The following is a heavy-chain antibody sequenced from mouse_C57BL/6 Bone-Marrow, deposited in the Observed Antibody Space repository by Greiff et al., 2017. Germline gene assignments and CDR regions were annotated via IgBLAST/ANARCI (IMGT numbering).Heavy chain of an antibody. D-gene: IGHD1-1*01. CDR2: IRNKANGYTT. CDR3: ARSTVVAGAMDY. Sequence: EVQLVESGGGLVQPGGSLSLSCAASGFTFTDYYMSWVRQPPGKALEWLGFIRNKANGYTTEYSASVKGRFTISRDNSQSILYLQMNALRAEDSATYYCARSTVVAGAMDYWGQGTSVTVSS. V-gene: IGHV7-3*01. J-gene: IGHJ4*01. CDR1: GFTFTDYY.